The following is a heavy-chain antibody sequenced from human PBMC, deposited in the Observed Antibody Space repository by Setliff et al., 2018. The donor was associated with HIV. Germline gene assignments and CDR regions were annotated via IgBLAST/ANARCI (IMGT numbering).Heavy chain of an antibody. Sequence: GSLRLSCAASGFTFSSYAMSGVRQAPGKGLEWVSAISGSGGSSYYADSVKGRFTISRDDSKNTLYLQMNSLRAEDTAVYYCAKDPRAAVATICDYWGQGTPVTVSS. CDR2: ISGSGGSS. CDR3: AKDPRAAVATICDY. CDR1: GFTFSSYA. V-gene: IGHV3-23*01. D-gene: IGHD5-12*01. J-gene: IGHJ4*02.